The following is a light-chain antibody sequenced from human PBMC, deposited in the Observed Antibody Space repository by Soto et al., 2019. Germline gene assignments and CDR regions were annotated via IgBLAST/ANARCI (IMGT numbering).Light chain of an antibody. V-gene: IGKV3-15*01. J-gene: IGKJ4*01. CDR3: QQYKNWPPLTIS. Sequence: EIVMTQSPATLSVSPGETATLSCRASQSVRSAVAWYQHKPGQAPRLLIVAASIRAPGVPGRFSGGGSGTEFPLPISSLQSEVFAFYYCQQYKNWPPLTISFGGGTRVEIK. CDR2: AAS. CDR1: QSVRSA.